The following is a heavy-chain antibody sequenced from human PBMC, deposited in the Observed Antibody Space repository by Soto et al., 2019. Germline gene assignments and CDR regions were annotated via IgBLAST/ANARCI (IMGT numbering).Heavy chain of an antibody. CDR3: ARDSTWIPYYHYGMDV. V-gene: IGHV3-53*01. CDR2: IYSGGNT. Sequence: EVQLVESGGGLIQPGGSLRLSCAASGFSVSSNYMSWVRQAPGKGLEWVSVIYSGGNTHYADSVKGRFTISRDNSKNTLYLQMNSLRAEDTAVSYCARDSTWIPYYHYGMDVWGQGTTVTVSS. CDR1: GFSVSSNY. J-gene: IGHJ6*02. D-gene: IGHD5-18*01.